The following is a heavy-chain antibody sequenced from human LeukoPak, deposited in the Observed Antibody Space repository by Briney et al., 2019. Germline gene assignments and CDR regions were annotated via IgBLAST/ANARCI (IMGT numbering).Heavy chain of an antibody. J-gene: IGHJ3*02. CDR3: AREVSGLYYDYVWGSQHAFDI. Sequence: ASVKVSCKASGGSFSSYAISWVRQAPGQGLEWMGGIIPIFGTANYAQKFQGRVTITADESTSTAYMELSSLRSEDTAVYYCAREVSGLYYDYVWGSQHAFDIWGQGTMVTVSS. CDR2: IIPIFGTA. CDR1: GGSFSSYA. D-gene: IGHD3-16*01. V-gene: IGHV1-69*13.